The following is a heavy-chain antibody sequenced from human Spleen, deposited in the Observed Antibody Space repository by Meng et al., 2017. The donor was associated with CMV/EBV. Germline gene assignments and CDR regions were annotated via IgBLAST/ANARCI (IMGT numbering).Heavy chain of an antibody. Sequence: ASVKVSCKASGYRFTSYGINWVRQAPGQGLEWMGWISPNNGNTNYAQKVQGRVTMTTDTSTSTAYMELRSLRSGDTALYYCARDQYYDTLTGYYTPRLDFWGQGTLVTVSS. D-gene: IGHD3-9*01. V-gene: IGHV1-18*01. J-gene: IGHJ4*02. CDR1: GYRFTSYG. CDR3: ARDQYYDTLTGYYTPRLDF. CDR2: ISPNNGNT.